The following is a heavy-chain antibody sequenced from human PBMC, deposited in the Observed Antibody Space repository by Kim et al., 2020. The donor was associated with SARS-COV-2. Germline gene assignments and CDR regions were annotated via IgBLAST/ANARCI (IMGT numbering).Heavy chain of an antibody. CDR1: GFTFSSYD. Sequence: GGSLRLSCAASGFTFSSYDMHWVRQATGKGLEWVSAIGTAGDTYYPGSVKGRFTISRENAKNSLYLQMNSLRAGDTAVYYCARGGFGELLPYYYYGMDVWGQGTTVTVSS. D-gene: IGHD3-10*01. J-gene: IGHJ6*02. CDR3: ARGGFGELLPYYYYGMDV. CDR2: IGTAGDT. V-gene: IGHV3-13*04.